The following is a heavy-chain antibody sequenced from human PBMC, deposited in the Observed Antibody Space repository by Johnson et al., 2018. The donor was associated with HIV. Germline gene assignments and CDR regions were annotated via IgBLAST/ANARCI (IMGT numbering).Heavy chain of an antibody. Sequence: VQLVESGGGLVQPGGSLRLSCAVSGFTFSSYWMSWVRQAPGRGLEWVANIKQDGGEKYYVDSVKGRFTISRDNAKNSLYLQMNSLRAEDTAVYYCAKFGRIPRELEDAFDIWGQGTMVTVSS. D-gene: IGHD1-26*01. CDR2: IKQDGGEK. J-gene: IGHJ3*02. V-gene: IGHV3-7*02. CDR1: GFTFSSYW. CDR3: AKFGRIPRELEDAFDI.